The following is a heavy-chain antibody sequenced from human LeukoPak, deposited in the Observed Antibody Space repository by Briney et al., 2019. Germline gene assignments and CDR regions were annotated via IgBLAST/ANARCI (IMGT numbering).Heavy chain of an antibody. D-gene: IGHD2-21*02. J-gene: IGHJ4*02. CDR2: IYHSGST. CDR3: ARYCGGDCKLYYFDY. V-gene: IGHV4-30-2*01. Sequence: SETLSLTCAVSGGSISSGGYSWSWIRQPPGKGLEWIGYIYHSGSTYYNPSLKSRVTISVGRSKNQFSLKLSSVTAADTAVYYCARYCGGDCKLYYFDYWGQGTLVTVSS. CDR1: GGSISSGGYS.